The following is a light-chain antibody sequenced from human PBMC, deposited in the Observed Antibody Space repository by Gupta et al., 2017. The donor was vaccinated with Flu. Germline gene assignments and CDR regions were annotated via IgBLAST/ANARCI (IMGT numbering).Light chain of an antibody. CDR2: MAS. CDR3: KEENRYSWT. Sequence: DIHMTQSPSTLAASVGDRVTITCRASQSISSWLAWYQQKPGKPPKLLIYMASTLETGVPSRFGGSGSGTEFTLNISRLQPDDVATYYCKEENRYSWTFGRGTKVEIK. V-gene: IGKV1-5*03. CDR1: QSISSW. J-gene: IGKJ1*01.